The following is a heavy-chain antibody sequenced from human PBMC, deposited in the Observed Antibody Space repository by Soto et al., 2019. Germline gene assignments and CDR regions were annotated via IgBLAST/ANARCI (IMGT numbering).Heavy chain of an antibody. J-gene: IGHJ5*02. V-gene: IGHV4-34*01. CDR2: INHSGST. D-gene: IGHD6-19*01. CDR1: GGSFSGYY. CDR3: ARLVGGWPGDWFDP. Sequence: LSLTCAVYGGSFSGYYWSWIRQPPGKGLEWIGEINHSGSTNYNPSLKSRVTISVDTSKNQFSLKLSSVTAADTAVYYCARLVGGWPGDWFDPWGQGTLVTVSS.